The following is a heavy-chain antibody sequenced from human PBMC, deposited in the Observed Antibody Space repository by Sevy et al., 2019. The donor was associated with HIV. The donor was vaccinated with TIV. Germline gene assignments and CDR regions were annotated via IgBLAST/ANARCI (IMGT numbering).Heavy chain of an antibody. V-gene: IGHV1-2*06. CDR3: ARDLFLEYRMDV. D-gene: IGHD3-3*01. Sequence: ASVKVSCKASGYTFTGYYMHWVRQAPGLGLEWMGRINPNSGGTNYAQKFQGRVTMTRDTSISTAYMELSRLRSDDTAVYYCARDLFLEYRMDVWGQGTTVTVSS. J-gene: IGHJ6*02. CDR2: INPNSGGT. CDR1: GYTFTGYY.